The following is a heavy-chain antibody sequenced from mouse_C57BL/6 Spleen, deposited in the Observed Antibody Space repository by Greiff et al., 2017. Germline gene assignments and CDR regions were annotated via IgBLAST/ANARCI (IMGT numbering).Heavy chain of an antibody. Sequence: VQLKQPGAELVMPGASVKLSCKASGYTFTSYWMHWVKQRPGQGLEWIGEIDPSDSYTNYNQKFKGKSTLTVDKSSSTAYMQLSSLTSEDSAVYYCARNYGDYFDYWGQGTTLTVSS. CDR3: ARNYGDYFDY. J-gene: IGHJ2*01. V-gene: IGHV1-69*01. CDR1: GYTFTSYW. CDR2: IDPSDSYT. D-gene: IGHD1-2*01.